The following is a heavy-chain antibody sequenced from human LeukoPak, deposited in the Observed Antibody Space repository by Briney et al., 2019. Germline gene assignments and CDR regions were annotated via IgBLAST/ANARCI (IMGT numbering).Heavy chain of an antibody. CDR2: IIPIFGTA. J-gene: IGHJ5*02. D-gene: IGHD1-26*01. CDR1: GGTFSSYA. Sequence: SVKVSRKASGGTFSSYAISWVRQAPGQGLEWMGGIIPIFGTASYAQKFQGRVTITADESTSTAYMELSSLRSEDTAVYYCARARRWGGSYENWSDPWGQGTLVTVSS. V-gene: IGHV1-69*01. CDR3: ARARRWGGSYENWSDP.